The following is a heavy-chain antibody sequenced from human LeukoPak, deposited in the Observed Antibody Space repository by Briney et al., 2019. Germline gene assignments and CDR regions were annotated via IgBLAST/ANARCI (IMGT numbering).Heavy chain of an antibody. CDR3: ARHDGGGGKPKLVDY. J-gene: IGHJ4*02. D-gene: IGHD4-23*01. V-gene: IGHV4-39*01. CDR2: IYYSGST. Sequence: SETLSLTCTVSGGSISSSSYYWGWIRQPPGKGLEWIGSIYYSGSTYYNPSLKSRVTISVDTSKNQLSLKLSSVTAADTAVYYCARHDGGGGKPKLVDYWGQGTLVTVSS. CDR1: GGSISSSSYY.